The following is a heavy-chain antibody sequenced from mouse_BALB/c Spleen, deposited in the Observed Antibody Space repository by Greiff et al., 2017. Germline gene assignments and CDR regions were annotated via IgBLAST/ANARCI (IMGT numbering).Heavy chain of an antibody. CDR3: ARDGRGNRYAMDY. J-gene: IGHJ4*01. CDR1: GFSLTSYG. V-gene: IGHV2-9*02. Sequence: QVQLKESGPGLVAPSQSLSITCTVSGFSLTSYGVHWVRQPPGKGLEWLGVIWAGGSTNYNSALMSRLSISKDNSKSQVFLKMNSLQTDATAMYYCARDGRGNRYAMDYWGQGTSVTVSS. CDR2: IWAGGST. D-gene: IGHD2-1*01.